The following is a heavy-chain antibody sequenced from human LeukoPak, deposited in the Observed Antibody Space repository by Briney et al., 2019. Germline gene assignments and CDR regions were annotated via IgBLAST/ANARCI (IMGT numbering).Heavy chain of an antibody. Sequence: RTSETLSLTCTVSGGSISSGGYYWSWIRQHPGKGLEWIGYIYYSGSTYYNPSLKSRVTISVDTSKNQFSLKLSSVTAADTAVYYCARGHPITMIVVVAPYYGMDVWGQGTTVTVSS. CDR3: ARGHPITMIVVVAPYYGMDV. CDR1: GGSISSGGYY. J-gene: IGHJ6*02. D-gene: IGHD3-22*01. V-gene: IGHV4-31*03. CDR2: IYYSGST.